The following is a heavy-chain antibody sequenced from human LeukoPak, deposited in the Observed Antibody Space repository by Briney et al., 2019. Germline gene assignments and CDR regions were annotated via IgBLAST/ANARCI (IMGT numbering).Heavy chain of an antibody. V-gene: IGHV3-30*04. CDR3: ARAGIVVVTAAYVS. J-gene: IGHJ5*02. CDR2: ISYDGSNK. D-gene: IGHD2-21*02. CDR1: GFTFSSYA. Sequence: GGSLRLSCAASGFTFSSYAMHWVRQAPGKGLEWVAVISYDGSNKYYADSVKGRFTISRDNSKNTLYLQMNSLRAEDTAVYYCARAGIVVVTAAYVSWGQGTLVTVSS.